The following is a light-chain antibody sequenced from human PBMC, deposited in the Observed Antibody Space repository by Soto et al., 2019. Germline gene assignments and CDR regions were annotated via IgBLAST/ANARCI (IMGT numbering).Light chain of an antibody. Sequence: VLTQSPGTLSLTQGERATLSCRASQSVSSSYLAWYQQKPGQAPRLLIYGASSRATGIPDRFSGSGSGTDFTLTISRLEPEDFAVYYCQQYGSSPRITFGQGTNVDVK. V-gene: IGKV3-20*01. J-gene: IGKJ1*01. CDR3: QQYGSSPRIT. CDR1: QSVSSSY. CDR2: GAS.